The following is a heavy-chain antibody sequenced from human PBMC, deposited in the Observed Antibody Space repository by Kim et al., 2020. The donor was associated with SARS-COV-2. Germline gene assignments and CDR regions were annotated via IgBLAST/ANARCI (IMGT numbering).Heavy chain of an antibody. V-gene: IGHV3-30*18. CDR2: ISYDGSNK. CDR1: GFTFSSYG. J-gene: IGHJ6*02. CDR3: AKDCRGSSWYFYYYYYGMDV. Sequence: GGSLRLSCAASGFTFSSYGMHWVRQAPGKGLEWVAVISYDGSNKYYADSVKGRFTISRDNSKNTLYLQMNSLRAEDTAVYYCAKDCRGSSWYFYYYYYGMDVWGQGTTVTVSS. D-gene: IGHD6-13*01.